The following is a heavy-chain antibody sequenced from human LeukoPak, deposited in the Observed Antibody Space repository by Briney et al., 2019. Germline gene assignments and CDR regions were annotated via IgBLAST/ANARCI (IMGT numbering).Heavy chain of an antibody. Sequence: GGSLRLSCAASGFTFSSYGMHWVRQAPGKGLEWMAVIRYVGSDKYYADSVKGRFTISRDNAKNSLYLQMNSLRDEDTAVYYCARDWYFDYWGQGTLVTVSS. CDR3: ARDWYFDY. J-gene: IGHJ4*02. V-gene: IGHV3-30*12. CDR2: IRYVGSDK. CDR1: GFTFSSYG.